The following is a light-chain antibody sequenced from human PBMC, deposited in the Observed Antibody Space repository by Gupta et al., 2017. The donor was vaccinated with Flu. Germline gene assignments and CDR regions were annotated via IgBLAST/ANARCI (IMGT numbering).Light chain of an antibody. CDR2: DDS. Sequence: SYVLTQPPSVSVAPGQTARSTCGGNNIGSKSVHWYQQKPAQAPVLVVYDDSDRRSGIPERFSGSNSGNTATLTISRVEAGEEADYYCQVWESSSDNQMVFGGGTKLTVL. V-gene: IGLV3-21*02. CDR3: QVWESSSDNQMV. J-gene: IGLJ2*01. CDR1: NIGSKS.